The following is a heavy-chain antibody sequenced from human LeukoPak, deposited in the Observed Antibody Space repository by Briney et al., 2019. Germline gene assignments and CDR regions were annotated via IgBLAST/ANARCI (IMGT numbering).Heavy chain of an antibody. V-gene: IGHV3-48*03. D-gene: IGHD5-18*01. J-gene: IGHJ4*02. CDR1: GFTFSSYE. CDR3: AKDASYSYGSPLDY. CDR2: ISSSGSTI. Sequence: PGGSLRLSCAASGFTFSSYEMNWVRQAPGKGLEWVSYISSSGSTIYYADSVKGRFTISRDNAKNSLYLQMNSLRAEDTALYYCAKDASYSYGSPLDYWGQGTLVTVSS.